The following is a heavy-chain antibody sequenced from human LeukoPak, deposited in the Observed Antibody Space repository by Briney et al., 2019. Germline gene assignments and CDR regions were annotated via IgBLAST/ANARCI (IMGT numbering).Heavy chain of an antibody. Sequence: GESLKISCKGSGYRFTNYWIGWVRQMPGKGLEWMGIIYPGDSDTRYSPSFKGQVTISADKYISSAYLQWTSLRASDTAMYYCARADRAFDIWGQGTTVTVSS. V-gene: IGHV5-51*01. CDR1: GYRFTNYW. J-gene: IGHJ3*02. CDR3: ARADRAFDI. CDR2: IYPGDSDT.